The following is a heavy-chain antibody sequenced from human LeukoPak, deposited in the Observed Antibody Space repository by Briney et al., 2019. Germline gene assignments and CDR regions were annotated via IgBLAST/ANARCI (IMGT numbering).Heavy chain of an antibody. CDR3: VSKWVTYYYNSSAYHYPIDVFDI. J-gene: IGHJ3*02. Sequence: GASVKVSCKSSGYTFTGYYMHWVRQAPGQGLEWMGWINPNSGGTNYAQKFQGRVTMTRDTSISTAHMELSRLRSDDTAMYYCVSKWVTYYYNSSAYHYPIDVFDIWGQGTMVTVSS. V-gene: IGHV1-2*02. CDR1: GYTFTGYY. D-gene: IGHD3-22*01. CDR2: INPNSGGT.